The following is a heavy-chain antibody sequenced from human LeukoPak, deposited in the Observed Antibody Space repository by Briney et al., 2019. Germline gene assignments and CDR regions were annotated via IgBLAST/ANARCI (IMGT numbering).Heavy chain of an antibody. V-gene: IGHV1-18*01. CDR1: GYTFTSYG. CDR3: AVDNSGSYLSDY. D-gene: IGHD1-26*01. CDR2: ISAYNGNT. Sequence: ASVRVSCKASGYTFTSYGISWVRQAPGQGLEWMGWISAYNGNTNYAQKLQGRVTMTTDTSTSTAYMVLRSLRSDDTAVYYCAVDNSGSYLSDYWGQGTLVTVSS. J-gene: IGHJ4*02.